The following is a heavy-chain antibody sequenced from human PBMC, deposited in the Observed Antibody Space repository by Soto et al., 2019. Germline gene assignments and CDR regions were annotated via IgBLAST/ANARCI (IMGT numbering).Heavy chain of an antibody. CDR2: ISGSGGST. CDR3: AKDGSGYSSGWKTYYFDY. D-gene: IGHD6-19*01. J-gene: IGHJ4*02. Sequence: PGGSLRLSCAASGFTFSSYAMSWVRQAPGKGLEWVSAISGSGGSTYYADSVRGRFTISRDNSKNTLYLQMNSLRAEDTAVYYCAKDGSGYSSGWKTYYFDYWGQGTLVTVSS. V-gene: IGHV3-23*01. CDR1: GFTFSSYA.